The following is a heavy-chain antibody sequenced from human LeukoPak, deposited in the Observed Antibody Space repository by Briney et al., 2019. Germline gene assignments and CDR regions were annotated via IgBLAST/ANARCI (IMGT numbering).Heavy chain of an antibody. V-gene: IGHV3-21*01. Sequence: GGSLRLSCAASGFTFSSYSMNWVRQAPGKGLEWVSSISSSSSYIYYADSVKGRFTISRDNAKNSLYLQMNSLRAEDTAVYYCARESGMRGGYWFDPWGQGTLVTVSS. D-gene: IGHD3-3*01. CDR2: ISSSSSYI. CDR1: GFTFSSYS. CDR3: ARESGMRGGYWFDP. J-gene: IGHJ5*02.